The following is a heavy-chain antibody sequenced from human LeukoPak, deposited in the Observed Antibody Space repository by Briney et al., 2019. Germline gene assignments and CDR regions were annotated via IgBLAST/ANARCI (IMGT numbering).Heavy chain of an antibody. Sequence: GGSLRLSCVASGFTFSTYWMSWVRQAPGKGLEWVANIKEDGSEKYYVDSVKGRFTISRDNAKNSLYLQMTSLRAEDTAVYYCARVRGIVVEVPTNNCFDPWGQGTLVTVSS. D-gene: IGHD2-15*01. CDR1: GFTFSTYW. J-gene: IGHJ5*02. V-gene: IGHV3-7*01. CDR3: ARVRGIVVEVPTNNCFDP. CDR2: IKEDGSEK.